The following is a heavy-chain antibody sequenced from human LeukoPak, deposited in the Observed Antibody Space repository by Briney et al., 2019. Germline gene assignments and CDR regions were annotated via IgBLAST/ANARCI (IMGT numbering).Heavy chain of an antibody. CDR1: GGSITSGGYY. CDR3: ARGGNDSGYDQRDFDY. Sequence: PSETLSLTCSVSGGSITSGGYYWSWIRQPPGKGLEWIGEINHSGSTNYNPSLKSRVTISVDTSKNQFSLRLSSVTAADTAVYYCARGGNDSGYDQRDFDYWGQGTLVTVSS. D-gene: IGHD5-12*01. CDR2: INHSGST. V-gene: IGHV4-34*01. J-gene: IGHJ4*02.